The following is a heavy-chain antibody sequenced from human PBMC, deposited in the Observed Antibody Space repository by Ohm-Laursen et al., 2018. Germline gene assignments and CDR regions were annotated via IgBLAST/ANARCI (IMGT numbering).Heavy chain of an antibody. Sequence: SVKVSCKASGYTFTGYYMHWVRQAPGQGLEWMGWISSYNGNTNYAQKLQGRVTMTTDTSTSTAYMELRSLRSDDTAVYYCARSEGRIAVAGCDYWGQGTLVTVSS. CDR2: ISSYNGNT. J-gene: IGHJ4*02. V-gene: IGHV1-18*04. CDR1: GYTFTGYY. D-gene: IGHD6-19*01. CDR3: ARSEGRIAVAGCDY.